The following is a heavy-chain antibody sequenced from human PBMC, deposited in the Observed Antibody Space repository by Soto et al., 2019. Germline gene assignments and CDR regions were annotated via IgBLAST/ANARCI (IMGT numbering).Heavy chain of an antibody. Sequence: PSETLSLTCAVSGGSISSGGYSWSWIRQPPGKGLEWIGYIYHSGSTYYNPSLKSRVTISVDRSKNQFSLKLSSVTAADTAVYYCARDRITMVRGVLGYYYYYYGMDVWGQGTTVTAP. CDR3: ARDRITMVRGVLGYYYYYYGMDV. J-gene: IGHJ6*02. D-gene: IGHD3-10*01. CDR1: GGSISSGGYS. V-gene: IGHV4-30-2*01. CDR2: IYHSGST.